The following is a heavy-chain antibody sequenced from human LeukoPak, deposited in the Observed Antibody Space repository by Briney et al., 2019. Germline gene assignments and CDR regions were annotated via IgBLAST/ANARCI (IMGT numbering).Heavy chain of an antibody. J-gene: IGHJ4*02. V-gene: IGHV1-2*02. Sequence: ASVKVSCKASGYTLTGYYMHWVRQAPGQGLEWMGWINPKSGGTNYAQKFQGRVTMTRDTSISTAYMELSRLRSDDTAVYYCARGSSGHFDYWGQGTLVTVSS. CDR3: ARGSSGHFDY. D-gene: IGHD3-22*01. CDR2: INPKSGGT. CDR1: GYTLTGYY.